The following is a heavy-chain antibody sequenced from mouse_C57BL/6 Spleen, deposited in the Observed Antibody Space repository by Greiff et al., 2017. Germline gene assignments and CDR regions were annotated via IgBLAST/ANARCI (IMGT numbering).Heavy chain of an antibody. J-gene: IGHJ2*01. Sequence: QVQLQQSGAELVRPGASVTLSCKASGYTFTDYEMHWVKQTPVHGLEWIGAIDPETGGTAYNQKFKGKAILTADKSSSTAYMQLRSLTSEDSAVYYCTRGRGCYLDYWGQGTTLTVSS. CDR3: TRGRGCYLDY. CDR2: IDPETGGT. V-gene: IGHV1-15*01. D-gene: IGHD6-1*01. CDR1: GYTFTDYE.